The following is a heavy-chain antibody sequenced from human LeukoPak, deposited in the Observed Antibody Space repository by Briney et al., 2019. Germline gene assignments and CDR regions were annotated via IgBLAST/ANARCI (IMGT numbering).Heavy chain of an antibody. D-gene: IGHD2-15*01. J-gene: IGHJ4*02. Sequence: GGSLRLSCAASGFTFSSYSMNWVRQPPAKGLEWVSSISSSSSYIYYADSVKGRFTISRDNAKNSLYLQMNSLRAEDTAVYYCARDPVVAVDYWGQGTLVTVSS. CDR1: GFTFSSYS. CDR3: ARDPVVAVDY. CDR2: ISSSSSYI. V-gene: IGHV3-21*01.